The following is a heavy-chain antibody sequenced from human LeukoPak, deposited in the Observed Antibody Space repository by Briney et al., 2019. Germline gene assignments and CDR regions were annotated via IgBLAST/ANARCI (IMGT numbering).Heavy chain of an antibody. Sequence: GGSLRLSCVTSGFTFSNAWMSWVRQAPGKGLEWVGRIKSKSDSGTTDYAAPVKGRFTISRDDSKNTLYLQMNSLKTEDTAVYYCTTVGVATNTYYYYYYMDVWGKGTTVTISS. CDR2: IKSKSDSGTT. J-gene: IGHJ6*03. CDR1: GFTFSNAW. CDR3: TTVGVATNTYYYYYYMDV. V-gene: IGHV3-15*01. D-gene: IGHD5-12*01.